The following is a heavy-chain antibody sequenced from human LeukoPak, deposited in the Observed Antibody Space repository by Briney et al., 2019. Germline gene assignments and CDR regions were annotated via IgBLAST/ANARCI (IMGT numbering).Heavy chain of an antibody. CDR3: ARDRTGYCSSTSCYWGYYYYYGMDV. D-gene: IGHD2-2*01. CDR1: GGSISSYY. CDR2: IYYSGST. Sequence: KTSETLSLTCTVSGGSISSYYWSWIRQPPGKGLEWIGYIYYSGSTNYNPSLKSRVTISVDTSKNQFSLKLSSVTAADTAVYYCARDRTGYCSSTSCYWGYYYYYGMDVWGQGTTVTVSS. J-gene: IGHJ6*02. V-gene: IGHV4-59*01.